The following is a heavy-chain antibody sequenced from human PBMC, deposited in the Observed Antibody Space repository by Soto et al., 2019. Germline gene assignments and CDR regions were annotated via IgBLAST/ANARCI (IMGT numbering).Heavy chain of an antibody. CDR1: GYTFTGYY. V-gene: IGHV1-2*02. J-gene: IGHJ5*02. CDR3: ARVSRDTAMVWNWFGP. Sequence: GASVKVSCKASGYTFTGYYMHWVRQAPGQGLEWMGWINPNSGGTNYAQKFQGRVTMTRDTSISTAYMELSRLRSDDTAVYYCARVSRDTAMVWNWFGPWGQGTLVTVSS. CDR2: INPNSGGT. D-gene: IGHD5-18*01.